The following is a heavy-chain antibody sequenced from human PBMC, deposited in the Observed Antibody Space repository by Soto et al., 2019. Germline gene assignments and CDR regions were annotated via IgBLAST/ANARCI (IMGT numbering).Heavy chain of an antibody. J-gene: IGHJ4*02. V-gene: IGHV1-18*01. Sequence: ASVKVSCKASGYTFTSYGISWVRQAPGQGLEWMGWISAYNGNTNYAQKLQGRVTMTTDTSTSTAYMELRSLRSDDTAVYYCARDSTILFSSGYPNFDYWGRGTLVTVSS. D-gene: IGHD3-22*01. CDR3: ARDSTILFSSGYPNFDY. CDR2: ISAYNGNT. CDR1: GYTFTSYG.